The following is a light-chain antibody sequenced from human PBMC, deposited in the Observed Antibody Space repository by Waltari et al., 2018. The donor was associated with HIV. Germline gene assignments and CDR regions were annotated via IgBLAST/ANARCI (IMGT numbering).Light chain of an antibody. Sequence: QSALTQPRSVSGSPGQSVTLSCTGSSGALDGSSFVSWYQQHPGEAPKVVIYDVTKRPSGVPDRFSGSRSGNKASLTISGLQAEDEADYFCCSFVGSYSYVFGTGTKVTVL. V-gene: IGLV2-11*01. J-gene: IGLJ1*01. CDR1: SGALDGSSF. CDR2: DVT. CDR3: CSFVGSYSYV.